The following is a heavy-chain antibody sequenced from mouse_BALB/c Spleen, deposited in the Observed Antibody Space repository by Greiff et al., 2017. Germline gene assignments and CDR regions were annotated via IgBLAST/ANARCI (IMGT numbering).Heavy chain of an antibody. CDR3: VRPGIYDGYLFAY. J-gene: IGHJ3*01. Sequence: DAGGGLVQPKGSLKLSCAASGFTFNTYAMNWVRQAPGKGLEWVARIRSKSNNYATYYADSVKDRFTISRDDSQSMLYLQMNNLKTEDTAMYYCVRPGIYDGYLFAYWGQGTLVTVSA. CDR2: IRSKSNNYAT. V-gene: IGHV10-1*02. D-gene: IGHD2-3*01. CDR1: GFTFNTYA.